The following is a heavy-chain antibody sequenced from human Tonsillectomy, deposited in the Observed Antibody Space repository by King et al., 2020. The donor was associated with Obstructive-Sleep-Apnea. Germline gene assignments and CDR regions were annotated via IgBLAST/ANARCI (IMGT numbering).Heavy chain of an antibody. CDR1: GGSISSGDYY. Sequence: VQLQESGPGLVKPSQTLSLTCTVSGGSISSGDYYWSWIRQPPGKGLEWIGYIYYSGSTHYNPSLKSRVTISVDTSKNQFSLKLSSVTAADTAVYYCASEALWFGELPLNWFDPWGQGTLVTVSS. CDR3: ASEALWFGELPLNWFDP. J-gene: IGHJ5*02. D-gene: IGHD3-10*01. CDR2: IYYSGST. V-gene: IGHV4-30-4*01.